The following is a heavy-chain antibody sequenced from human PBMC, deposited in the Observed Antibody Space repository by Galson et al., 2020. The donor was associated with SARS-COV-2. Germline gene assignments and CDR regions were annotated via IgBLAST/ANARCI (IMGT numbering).Heavy chain of an antibody. CDR1: GGSFSGYY. CDR2: INHSGST. J-gene: IGHJ6*02. D-gene: IGHD2-8*01. Sequence: SETLSLTCAVYGGSFSGYYWSWIRQPPGKGLEWIGEINHSGSTNYNPSLKSRVTISVDTSKNQFSLKLSSVTAADTAVYYCATNTGFFYYCGMDVWGQGTTVTVSS. CDR3: ATNTGFFYYCGMDV. V-gene: IGHV4-34*01.